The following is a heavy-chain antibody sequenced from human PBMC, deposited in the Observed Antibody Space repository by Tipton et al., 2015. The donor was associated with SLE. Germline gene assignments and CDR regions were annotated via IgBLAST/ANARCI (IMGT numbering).Heavy chain of an antibody. CDR2: IRHDGSDE. J-gene: IGHJ3*02. CDR3: ARVDSGHYLSGGAIDI. D-gene: IGHD5-12*01. V-gene: IGHV3-30*02. Sequence: GSLRLSCATSGFIFNHYGMQWVRQAPGRGPEWVGFIRHDGSDEHYADSVEGRFTISRDNSKSTLYLQMNSLRPEDTAVYYCARVDSGHYLSGGAIDIWGQGTMVTVSS. CDR1: GFIFNHYG.